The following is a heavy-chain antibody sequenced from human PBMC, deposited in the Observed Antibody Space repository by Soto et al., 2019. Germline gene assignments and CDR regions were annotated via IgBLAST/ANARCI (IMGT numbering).Heavy chain of an antibody. CDR2: IYYSGST. Sequence: LQLQESGPGLVKPSETLSLTCTVSGGSISSSSYYWGCIRHPPGKWLEWIVSIYYSGSTYYNPSITGRVTIRVATSKNQFSMKLSFVTAADTAVYYCASLNGALAEYGETRKAGFGYWGQGTLVTVSS. D-gene: IGHD4-17*01. J-gene: IGHJ4*02. CDR3: ASLNGALAEYGETRKAGFGY. CDR1: GGSISSSSYY. V-gene: IGHV4-39*01.